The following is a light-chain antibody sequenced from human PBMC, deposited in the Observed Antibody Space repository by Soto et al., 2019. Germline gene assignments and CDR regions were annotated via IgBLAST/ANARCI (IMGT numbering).Light chain of an antibody. CDR3: LLYYGGAHLV. CDR2: TTN. V-gene: IGLV7-43*01. Sequence: QAVVTQEPSRTVSPGGTVTLTCSSSTGAVTSGNYPSWFQQKPGQTPRTLIYTTNSRHSWTPARFSGSLLGGKAALTLSAVQPEDEADYYCLLYYGGAHLVFGGGTKLTVL. CDR1: TGAVTSGNY. J-gene: IGLJ3*02.